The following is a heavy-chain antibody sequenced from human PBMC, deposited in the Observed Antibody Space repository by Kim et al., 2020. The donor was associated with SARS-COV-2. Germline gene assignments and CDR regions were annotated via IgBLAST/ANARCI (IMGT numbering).Heavy chain of an antibody. Sequence: SVKGRFTISRDNSKNTLYLQMNSLRAEDTAVYYCAKIVVVPAAILDAFDIWGQGTMVTVSS. V-gene: IGHV3-23*01. CDR3: AKIVVVPAAILDAFDI. D-gene: IGHD2-2*01. J-gene: IGHJ3*02.